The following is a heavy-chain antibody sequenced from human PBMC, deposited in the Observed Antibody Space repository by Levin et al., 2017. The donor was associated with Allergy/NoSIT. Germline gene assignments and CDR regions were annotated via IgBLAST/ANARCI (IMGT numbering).Heavy chain of an antibody. J-gene: IGHJ4*02. CDR3: ARGHSTSGFDN. V-gene: IGHV4-34*01. CDR1: GGSFSGYY. D-gene: IGHD4-11*01. Sequence: SETLSLTCAVNGGSFSGYYWSWIRQPPGKGLEWIGEINHSGDANYNPSLKSRVTTSVDTSKKQCSLKLTSVTAADTGLYYCARGHSTSGFDNWGQGTLVTVSS. CDR2: INHSGDA.